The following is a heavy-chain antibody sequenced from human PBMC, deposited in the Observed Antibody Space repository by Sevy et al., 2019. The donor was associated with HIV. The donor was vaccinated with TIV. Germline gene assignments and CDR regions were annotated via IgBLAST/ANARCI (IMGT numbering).Heavy chain of an antibody. J-gene: IGHJ5*02. CDR1: GFTFSEYG. CDR3: ARGMAEKSSGGTYNWFDP. D-gene: IGHD3-22*01. CDR2: PWHDGDNK. Sequence: GGSLRLSCATSGFTFSEYGIHWVRRAPGKGLEWVAAPWHDGDNKVYADSVRGRFTVSRDKSKDTAYLQMNKLRVADTARYFCARGMAEKSSGGTYNWFDPWGQGTLVTVSS. V-gene: IGHV3-33*01.